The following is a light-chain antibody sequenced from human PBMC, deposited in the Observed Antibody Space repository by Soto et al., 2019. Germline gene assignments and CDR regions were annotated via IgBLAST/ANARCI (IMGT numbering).Light chain of an antibody. J-gene: IGLJ2*01. Sequence: QSVLTQPASVSGSPGQSITISCTGTSSDVGSYNLVSWYQQHPGKAPKLMIYEGSKRPSGVSDRFSGSKSGNTASLTISGLQAEDEADYYCCSYACSSTVIFGGGTKVTVL. CDR3: CSYACSSTVI. CDR2: EGS. CDR1: SSDVGSYNL. V-gene: IGLV2-23*01.